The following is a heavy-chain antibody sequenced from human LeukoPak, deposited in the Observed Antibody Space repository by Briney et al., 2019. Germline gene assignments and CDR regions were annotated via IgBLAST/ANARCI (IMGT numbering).Heavy chain of an antibody. CDR1: GFTFDDYA. Sequence: GGSLRLSCAASGFTFDDYAMHWVRQAPGEGLEWVSTISWNSGSIGYADSVKGRFTISRDNAKNSLYLQMNSLRAEDTALYYCAKDVNYDSSGSYDYWGQGTLVTVSS. J-gene: IGHJ4*02. V-gene: IGHV3-9*01. D-gene: IGHD3-22*01. CDR2: ISWNSGSI. CDR3: AKDVNYDSSGSYDY.